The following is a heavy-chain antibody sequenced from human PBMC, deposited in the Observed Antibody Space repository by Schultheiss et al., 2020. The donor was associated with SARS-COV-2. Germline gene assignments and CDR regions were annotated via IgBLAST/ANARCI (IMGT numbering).Heavy chain of an antibody. CDR3: AREASREVPAAKEDRAYYYYGMDV. CDR2: IWYDGSNK. V-gene: IGHV3-33*01. J-gene: IGHJ6*02. D-gene: IGHD2-2*01. CDR1: GFTFSSYG. Sequence: GGSLRLSCAASGFTFSSYGMHWVRQAPGKGLEWVAVIWYDGSNKYYADSVKGRFTISRDNSKNTLYLQMNSLRAEDTAVYYCAREASREVPAAKEDRAYYYYGMDVWGQGTTVTVSS.